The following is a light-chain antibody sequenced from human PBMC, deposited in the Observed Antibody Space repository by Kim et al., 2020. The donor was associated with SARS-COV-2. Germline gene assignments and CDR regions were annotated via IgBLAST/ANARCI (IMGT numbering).Light chain of an antibody. CDR2: DVN. J-gene: IGLJ1*01. V-gene: IGLV2-11*01. CDR1: SSDIGGYNY. Sequence: QSALIQPRSVSGSPGQSVTISCTGSSSDIGGYNYVSWYQQHPGKAPKLVIFDVNKRPSGVPDRSSGSKSVNTASLTVSGLRAEDEADYFCCAFAGTYNFYVFGSGTKVTVL. CDR3: CAFAGTYNFYV.